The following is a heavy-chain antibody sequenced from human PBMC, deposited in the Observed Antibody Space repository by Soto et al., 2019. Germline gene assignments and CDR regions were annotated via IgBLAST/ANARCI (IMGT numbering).Heavy chain of an antibody. V-gene: IGHV4-34*01. D-gene: IGHD6-6*01. CDR2: INHSGST. CDR3: ARDPLYSSSPELDTHYYGMDV. CDR1: GGSFSGYY. Sequence: SETLSLTCAVYGGSFSGYYWSWIRQPPGKGLEWIGEINHSGSTNYNPSLKSRVTISVDTSKNQFSLKLSSVTAADTAVYYCARDPLYSSSPELDTHYYGMDVWGQGTTVTVSS. J-gene: IGHJ6*02.